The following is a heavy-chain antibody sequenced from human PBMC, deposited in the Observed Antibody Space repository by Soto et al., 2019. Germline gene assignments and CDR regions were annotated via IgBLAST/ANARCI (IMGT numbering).Heavy chain of an antibody. V-gene: IGHV3-15*07. CDR3: TTAITIFGVVIRPRYYYGMDV. J-gene: IGHJ6*02. CDR1: GFTFSNAW. CDR2: IKSKTDGGTT. D-gene: IGHD3-3*01. Sequence: PGGSLRLSCAASGFTFSNAWMSWVRQAPGKGLEWVGRIKSKTDGGTTDYAAPVKGRFTISRDDSKNTLYLQMNSLKAEDTAVYYCTTAITIFGVVIRPRYYYGMDVWGQGTTVTVSS.